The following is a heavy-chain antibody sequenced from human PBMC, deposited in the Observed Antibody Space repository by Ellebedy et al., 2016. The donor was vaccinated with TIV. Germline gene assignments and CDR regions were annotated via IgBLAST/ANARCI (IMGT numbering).Heavy chain of an antibody. CDR3: VLFDDTSYYIDY. CDR1: GGSISSSSYY. J-gene: IGHJ4*02. D-gene: IGHD3-22*01. CDR2: IHYSGNT. V-gene: IGHV4-39*01. Sequence: SETLSLTCTVSGGSISSSSYYWGWIRQPPGKGLEWIGNIHYSGNTYYYPSLKSRATISVDTPQSQLSLSLSSVTAADTAVYFCVLFDDTSYYIDYWGPGTLVTVSS.